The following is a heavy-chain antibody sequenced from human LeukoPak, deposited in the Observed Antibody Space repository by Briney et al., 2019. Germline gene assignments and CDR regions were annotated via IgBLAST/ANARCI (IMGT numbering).Heavy chain of an antibody. Sequence: SETLSLTCTVSGGSISNSYWTWIRQPPGKGLQWIGYIYYSGSANYNPSLKGRVTISVDTSKNQFSLRLSSVTAADTAVYYCARGGHSSSFVYDYWGQGTLVTVSS. D-gene: IGHD6-6*01. J-gene: IGHJ4*02. CDR2: IYYSGSA. CDR1: GGSISNSY. V-gene: IGHV4-59*01. CDR3: ARGGHSSSFVYDY.